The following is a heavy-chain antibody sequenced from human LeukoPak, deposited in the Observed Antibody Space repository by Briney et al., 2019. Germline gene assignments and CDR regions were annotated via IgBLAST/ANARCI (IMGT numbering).Heavy chain of an antibody. V-gene: IGHV4-39*01. Sequence: SETLSLTCTVSGGSISSSNYYWGWIRQPPGKGLEWIGNIYYSGSTYYNPSLKSRVTISVDTSKNQFSLKLSSVTAADTAVYYCARHLRWAYYDILTGSCFDYWGQGTLVTVSS. CDR2: IYYSGST. D-gene: IGHD3-9*01. CDR3: ARHLRWAYYDILTGSCFDY. CDR1: GGSISSSNYY. J-gene: IGHJ4*02.